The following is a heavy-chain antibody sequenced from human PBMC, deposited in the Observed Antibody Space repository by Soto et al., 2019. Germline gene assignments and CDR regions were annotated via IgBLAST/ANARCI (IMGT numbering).Heavy chain of an antibody. V-gene: IGHV3-48*02. Sequence: GGSLRLSCAASGFTFSSYSMNWVRQAPGKGLEWVSYISSSSSTIYYADSVKGRFTISRDNAKNSLYLQMNSLRDEDTAVYYCARDQGYSSSWATHSYYYYGMDVWGQGTTVTVSS. CDR3: ARDQGYSSSWATHSYYYYGMDV. CDR2: ISSSSSTI. J-gene: IGHJ6*02. CDR1: GFTFSSYS. D-gene: IGHD6-13*01.